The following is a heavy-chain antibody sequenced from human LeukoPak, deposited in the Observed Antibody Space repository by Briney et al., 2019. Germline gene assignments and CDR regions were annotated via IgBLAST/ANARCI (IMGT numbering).Heavy chain of an antibody. Sequence: QTGGSLRLSCAASGFTFSSYGMSWVRQAPGEGLEWVSAISGSGGSTYYADSVKGRFTISRDNSKNTLYLQMNSLRAEDTAVYYCAKDGFGGSLDIWGQGTMVTVSS. CDR3: AKDGFGGSLDI. D-gene: IGHD1-26*01. V-gene: IGHV3-23*01. CDR2: ISGSGGST. J-gene: IGHJ3*02. CDR1: GFTFSSYG.